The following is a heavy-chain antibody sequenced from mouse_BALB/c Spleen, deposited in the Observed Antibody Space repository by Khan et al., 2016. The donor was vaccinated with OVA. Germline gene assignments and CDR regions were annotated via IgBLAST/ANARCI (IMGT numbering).Heavy chain of an antibody. Sequence: EVQLQESGPGLVKPSQSLSLTCTVTGYSITSDYAWNWIRQFPGNKLEWMGYISYSGRTSYNPSLKSRISITRDTSKNQFFLPLHSVTTEDTATYYCARSVTITTVVATDFDYWGQGTTLTVSS. D-gene: IGHD1-1*01. CDR3: ARSVTITTVVATDFDY. CDR2: ISYSGRT. V-gene: IGHV3-2*02. CDR1: GYSITSDYA. J-gene: IGHJ2*01.